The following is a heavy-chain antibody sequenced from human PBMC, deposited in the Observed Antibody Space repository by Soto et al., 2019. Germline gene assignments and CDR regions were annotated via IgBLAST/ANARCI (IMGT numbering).Heavy chain of an antibody. Sequence: QVHLVESGGGVVQPGKSLRLSCAASDPTFRNHGMHWVRQAPGKGLEWVAGISYDGNKKYSADSVQGRFTISRDNSQSTLYLQMNSLRAADTAVYYCAKDSSTGYRYGFTYYFFDDWGQGTLVTVSS. V-gene: IGHV3-30*18. CDR1: DPTFRNHG. CDR2: ISYDGNKK. J-gene: IGHJ4*02. D-gene: IGHD5-18*01. CDR3: AKDSSTGYRYGFTYYFFDD.